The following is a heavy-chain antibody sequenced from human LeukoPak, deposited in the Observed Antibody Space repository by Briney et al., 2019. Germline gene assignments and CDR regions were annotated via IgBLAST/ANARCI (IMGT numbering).Heavy chain of an antibody. J-gene: IGHJ5*02. Sequence: SETLSLTCAVYGGSFSGYYWSWIRQPPGKGLKWIGEINHSGSTNYNPSLKSRVTISVDTSKNQFSLKLSSVTAADTAVYYCARAHDFWSGYYKKGRWFDPWGQGTLVTVSS. V-gene: IGHV4-34*01. CDR3: ARAHDFWSGYYKKGRWFDP. CDR1: GGSFSGYY. D-gene: IGHD3-3*01. CDR2: INHSGST.